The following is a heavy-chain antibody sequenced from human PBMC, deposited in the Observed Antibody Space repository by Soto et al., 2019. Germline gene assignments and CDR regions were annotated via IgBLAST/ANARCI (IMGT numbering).Heavy chain of an antibody. Sequence: EVQLVESGGGLVQPGGSLRLSCAASGFTFSTCAMHWVRQAPGKGLEYVSLISGDGRSTYYANSVKGRFTISRDNSKNTPYLQMGSLRAEDMAVYYCARVCSTTSCYGAFDIWGQGTMVIVSS. CDR2: ISGDGRST. CDR3: ARVCSTTSCYGAFDI. CDR1: GFTFSTCA. J-gene: IGHJ3*02. D-gene: IGHD2-2*01. V-gene: IGHV3-64*01.